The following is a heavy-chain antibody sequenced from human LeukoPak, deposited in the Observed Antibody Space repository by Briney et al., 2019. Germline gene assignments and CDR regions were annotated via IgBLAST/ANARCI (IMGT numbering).Heavy chain of an antibody. J-gene: IGHJ6*03. CDR3: ARGVTGIYYYYYMDV. D-gene: IGHD3-10*01. CDR2: INPNSGGT. CDR1: GYTFTGYY. Sequence: GASVKVSCKASGYTFTGYYMHWVRQAPGQGLEWMGWINPNSGGTNYAQKFQGRVTMTRDTSISTAYMELSRLRSDDTAVYYCARGVTGIYYYYYMDVWGKGTTVTASS. V-gene: IGHV1-2*02.